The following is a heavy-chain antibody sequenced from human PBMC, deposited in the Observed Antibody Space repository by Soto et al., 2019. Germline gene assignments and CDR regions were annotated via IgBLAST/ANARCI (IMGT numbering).Heavy chain of an antibody. J-gene: IGHJ5*02. V-gene: IGHV4-39*01. CDR1: GDSITSSRHY. CDR3: ARSSIEPRVFMYPFDP. Sequence: SETLSFPCTVSGDSITSSRHYWGCIRQPPENGLECIANIYYDGNTYYNPSLKSRVAISLDTSKNQFYLRLNSVTAADPAVYHCARSSIEPRVFMYPFDPWGEGTVVTVSS. D-gene: IGHD6-6*01. CDR2: IYYDGNT.